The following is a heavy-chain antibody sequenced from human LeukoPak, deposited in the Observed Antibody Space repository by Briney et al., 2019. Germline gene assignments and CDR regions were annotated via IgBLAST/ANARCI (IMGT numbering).Heavy chain of an antibody. V-gene: IGHV4-59*08. CDR3: ARQAGGTSGPFDY. CDR2: IYLSEST. Sequence: PSETLSLTCTVSGGSISSSYCSWIRQPPGKGLEWIGYIYLSESTNYNPSLKSRVTISVDTSKNQFSLKLSSVTAADTAVYYCARQAGGTSGPFDYWGQGTLVTVSS. CDR1: GGSISSSY. D-gene: IGHD4-23*01. J-gene: IGHJ4*02.